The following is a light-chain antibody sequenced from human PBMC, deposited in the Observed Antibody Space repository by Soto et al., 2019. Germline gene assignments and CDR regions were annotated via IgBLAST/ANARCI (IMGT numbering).Light chain of an antibody. V-gene: IGKV3-15*01. CDR2: YAS. J-gene: IGKJ1*01. CDR3: QQYNNLPRT. Sequence: EIVMTQSPATLTTSPGERATVSCRASQSVSSNLAWYQQKPGQVPRLLIYYASTRATGIPARFSGSGSGTEFTLTISSLESEDLAGYYCQQYNNLPRTFGQGTKVEIK. CDR1: QSVSSN.